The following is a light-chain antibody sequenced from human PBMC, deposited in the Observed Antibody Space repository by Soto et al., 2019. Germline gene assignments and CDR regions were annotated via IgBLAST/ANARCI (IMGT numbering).Light chain of an antibody. CDR1: QSISSW. V-gene: IGKV1-5*01. CDR2: DAS. Sequence: IQMTQSPSTLSASGGDRVTITCRASQSISSWLAWYQQKPGKAPKLLRYDASSLESGVPSRFRGSGSGREFTLTIISLQPDDFETYYCQQYNSYPWTFGQGTKVDIK. CDR3: QQYNSYPWT. J-gene: IGKJ1*01.